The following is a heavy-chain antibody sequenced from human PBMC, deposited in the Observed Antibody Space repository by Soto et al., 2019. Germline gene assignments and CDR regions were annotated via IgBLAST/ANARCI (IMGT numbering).Heavy chain of an antibody. D-gene: IGHD5-18*01. J-gene: IGHJ4*02. CDR2: IYSSGST. V-gene: IGHV4-61*08. Sequence: ASETLSLTYAVAGGSIRDGGCRWIWNRKTPGKGLEWIGYIYSSGSTHYNPSLQNRVTISIDTSKNQVSLKVNSVTAADTAVYYCARDHPHSYGVYYFDYWGQGTPVTVSS. CDR3: ARDHPHSYGVYYFDY. CDR1: GGSIRDGGCR.